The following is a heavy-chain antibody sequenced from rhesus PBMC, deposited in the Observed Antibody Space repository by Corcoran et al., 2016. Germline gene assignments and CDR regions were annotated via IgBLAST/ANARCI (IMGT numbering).Heavy chain of an antibody. Sequence: QVQLQESGPGLVKPSETLSLTCAVSGYSISSAYGWSWIRQPPGKGLEWIGYNSYSGSSYYAPSFKSRGTISIDTSQNQFSLNLSSVTAADTAVYYCARRGYSGSYYGLPLDVWGRGLLVIVSS. J-gene: IGHJ5-2*02. CDR3: ARRGYSGSYYGLPLDV. CDR2: NSYSGSS. D-gene: IGHD3-16*01. CDR1: GYSISSAYG. V-gene: IGHV4-127*01.